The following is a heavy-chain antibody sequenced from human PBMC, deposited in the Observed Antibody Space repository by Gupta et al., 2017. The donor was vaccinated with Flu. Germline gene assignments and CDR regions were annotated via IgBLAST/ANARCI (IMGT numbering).Heavy chain of an antibody. J-gene: IGHJ4*02. D-gene: IGHD3-22*01. Sequence: WMGGISPMAGTTKYAQNFQGRVTITADTSTTTAYMELRSLRSDDTAVYFCARARYYDNSGNHFESAHWGQGTLVTVSS. CDR2: ISPMAGTT. V-gene: IGHV1-69*06. CDR3: ARARYYDNSGNHFESAH.